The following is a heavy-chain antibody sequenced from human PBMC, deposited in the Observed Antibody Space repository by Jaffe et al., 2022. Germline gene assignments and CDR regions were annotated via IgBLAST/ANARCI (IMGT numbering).Heavy chain of an antibody. D-gene: IGHD6-19*01. CDR1: GFTVSSNY. Sequence: EVQLVESGGGLVQPGGSLRLSCAASGFTVSSNYMSWVRQAPGKGLEWVSVIYSGGSTYYADSVKGRFTISRDNSKNTLYLQMNSLRAEDTAVYYCARDSATGYSSGWDLVYWGQGTLVTVSS. CDR3: ARDSATGYSSGWDLVY. V-gene: IGHV3-66*02. CDR2: IYSGGST. J-gene: IGHJ4*02.